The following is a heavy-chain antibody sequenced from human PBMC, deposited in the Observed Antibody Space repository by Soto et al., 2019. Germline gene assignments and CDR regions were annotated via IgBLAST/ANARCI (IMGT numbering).Heavy chain of an antibody. CDR2: IKSKVDGGTT. D-gene: IGHD1-7*01. J-gene: IGHJ4*02. CDR1: GFTLTGAW. V-gene: IGHV3-15*07. Sequence: GGSLRLSCAASGFTLTGAWMNWVRQAPGKGLEWVGRIKSKVDGGTTDYAAPVKGRFTISRDDSSYTLFLQMNSLQTEDTAVYYCAADLPNENYPIDSWGQGTLVTVSS. CDR3: AADLPNENYPIDS.